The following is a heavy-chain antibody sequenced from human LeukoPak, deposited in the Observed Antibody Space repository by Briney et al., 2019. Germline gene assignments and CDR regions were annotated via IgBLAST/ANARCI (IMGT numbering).Heavy chain of an antibody. V-gene: IGHV3-30*02. CDR1: GFTFSGNG. J-gene: IGHJ4*02. Sequence: GGSLRLSCAASGFTFSGNGMHWVRQHPGKGPEWVSFIRYDGSTKSYADSVEGRFTISRDNSKNTMYLEMISLRTEDTAVYYCARDIPSAKAFDYWGQGTLVTVSS. CDR2: IRYDGSTK. CDR3: ARDIPSAKAFDY.